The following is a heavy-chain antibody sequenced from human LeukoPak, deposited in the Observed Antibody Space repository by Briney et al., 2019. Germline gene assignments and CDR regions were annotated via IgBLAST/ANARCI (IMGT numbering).Heavy chain of an antibody. CDR3: ARDPYYGDYVV. CDR2: ISSSGSTI. Sequence: TGGSLRLSCAASEFTFSSYEMNWVRQAPGKGLEWVSYISSSGSTIYYADSVKGRFTISRDNAKNSLYLQMNSLRAEDTAVYYCARDPYYGDYVVWGQGTLVTVSS. D-gene: IGHD4-17*01. J-gene: IGHJ4*02. CDR1: EFTFSSYE. V-gene: IGHV3-48*03.